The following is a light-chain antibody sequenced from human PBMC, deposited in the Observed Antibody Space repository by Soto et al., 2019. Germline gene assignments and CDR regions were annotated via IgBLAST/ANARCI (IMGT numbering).Light chain of an antibody. CDR2: DAS. CDR3: QQCNDWTWT. V-gene: IGKV3-15*01. CDR1: QSVRNN. Sequence: EIVMTQSPGTLSVSPGERVTLSRRASQSVRNNLAWYQQKPGQGPRIPIYDASTRATGIPARFSGSGSGTEFTLTISSLQSEDFAVYYCQQCNDWTWTFGQGTKVDIK. J-gene: IGKJ1*01.